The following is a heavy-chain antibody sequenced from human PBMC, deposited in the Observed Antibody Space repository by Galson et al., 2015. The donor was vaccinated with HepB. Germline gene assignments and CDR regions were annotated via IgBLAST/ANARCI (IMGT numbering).Heavy chain of an antibody. D-gene: IGHD3-22*01. V-gene: IGHV1-18*01. J-gene: IGHJ4*02. CDR1: GYNFADFG. Sequence: SVKVSCKASGYNFADFGFSWVRQAPGQGLEWVGWVSATNANTDYARKLKGRVTMTTDASTSTAYLDLRSLRSDDTAVYYCARDRYYSLQSTGYGGSSDYWGQGTLVTVSS. CDR3: ARDRYYSLQSTGYGGSSDY. CDR2: VSATNANT.